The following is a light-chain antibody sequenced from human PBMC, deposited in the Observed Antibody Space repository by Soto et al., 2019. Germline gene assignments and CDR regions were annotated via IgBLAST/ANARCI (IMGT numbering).Light chain of an antibody. J-gene: IGLJ2*01. CDR1: SSDVGSYNL. CDR2: EGS. CDR3: CSYAGSSTFDVV. Sequence: QSALTQPASVSGSPGQSITISCTGTSSDVGSYNLVSWYQQHPGKAPKLTIYEGSKRPSGVSNRFSGSKSGNTASLTISGLQAEDEAEYYCCSYAGSSTFDVVFGGGTKLTVL. V-gene: IGLV2-23*03.